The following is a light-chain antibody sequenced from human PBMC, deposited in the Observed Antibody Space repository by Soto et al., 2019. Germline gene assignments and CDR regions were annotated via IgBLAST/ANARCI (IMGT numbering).Light chain of an antibody. CDR2: DAS. CDR3: QQYNSYSSYT. CDR1: QTIGRW. J-gene: IGKJ2*01. V-gene: IGKV1-5*01. Sequence: DIQMTQSPSPLSASVGDRVTITCRASQTIGRWLAWYQQKPGKAPKVLIYDASSLQSGVPSRFSGSGSGTECTLTISSPQPDDFATYYGQQYNSYSSYTFGQGTKLEIK.